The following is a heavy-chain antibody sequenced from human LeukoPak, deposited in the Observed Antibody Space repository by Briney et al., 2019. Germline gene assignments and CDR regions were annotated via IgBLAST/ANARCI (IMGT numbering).Heavy chain of an antibody. CDR2: ISSSSSYI. CDR3: AREEFITMVRGVITRPGAFDI. Sequence: GGSLRLSCAASGFTFSSYSMNWVRQAPGKGLEWVSSISSSSSYIYYADSVKGRFTISRDNAKNSLYLQMNSLRAEDTAVYYCAREEFITMVRGVITRPGAFDIWGQGTMVTVSS. D-gene: IGHD3-10*01. CDR1: GFTFSSYS. J-gene: IGHJ3*02. V-gene: IGHV3-21*01.